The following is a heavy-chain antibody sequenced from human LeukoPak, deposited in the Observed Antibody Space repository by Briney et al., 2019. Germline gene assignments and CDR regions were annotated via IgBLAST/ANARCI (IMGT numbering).Heavy chain of an antibody. J-gene: IGHJ4*02. CDR1: GGTFSSYA. Sequence: ASVKVSRKASGGTFSSYAISWVRQAPGQGLEWMGRIIPILGIANYAQKFQGRVTITADKSTSTAYMELSSLRSEDTAVYYCARDWYYYDSSGYQGSSGYWGQGTLVTVSS. CDR2: IIPILGIA. D-gene: IGHD3-22*01. V-gene: IGHV1-69*04. CDR3: ARDWYYYDSSGYQGSSGY.